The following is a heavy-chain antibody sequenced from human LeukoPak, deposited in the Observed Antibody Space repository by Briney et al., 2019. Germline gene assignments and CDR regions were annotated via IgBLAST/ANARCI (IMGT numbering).Heavy chain of an antibody. J-gene: IGHJ4*02. CDR1: GGSICSYY. D-gene: IGHD6-13*01. Sequence: SETLSLTCTVSGGSICSYYWSWIRQPAGKGLEWIGRIYSTGSTNYNPSLKSRVTMSVDTSKNQFSLRLRSVSAADTAVYYCARQIASAGTAGFDFWGQGALVTVSS. CDR2: IYSTGST. V-gene: IGHV4-4*07. CDR3: ARQIASAGTAGFDF.